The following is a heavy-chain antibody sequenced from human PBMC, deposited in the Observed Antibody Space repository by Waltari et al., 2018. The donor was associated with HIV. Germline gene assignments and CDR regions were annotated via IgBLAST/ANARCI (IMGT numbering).Heavy chain of an antibody. Sequence: QLQLVESGGVLVQPRTSLRFSFRASAFHFITSRIPLLRQAPAKGLGWVAVRSYDGSNKYYADSVMGRFTISRDNSKNTLYLQMNSLRAEDTAMYYCAWASDYVWGSYRHTSFDYWGQGTLVTVSS. CDR1: AFHFITSR. J-gene: IGHJ4*02. D-gene: IGHD3-16*02. CDR2: RSYDGSNK. V-gene: IGHV3-30*03. CDR3: AWASDYVWGSYRHTSFDY.